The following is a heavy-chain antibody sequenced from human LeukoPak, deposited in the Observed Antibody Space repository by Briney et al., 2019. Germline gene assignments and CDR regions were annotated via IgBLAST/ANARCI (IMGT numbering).Heavy chain of an antibody. CDR1: GGTFSSYA. D-gene: IGHD6-6*01. CDR3: ARDGNKMGSSYYYYYMDG. Sequence: SVKVSCQASGGTFSSYAISWVRQAPGQGLEWMGGIIPIFGTANYAQKFQGRVTITTDESTSTAYMELSSLRSEDTAVYYCARDGNKMGSSYYYYYMDGWVKGTTATVSS. J-gene: IGHJ6*03. V-gene: IGHV1-69*05. CDR2: IIPIFGTA.